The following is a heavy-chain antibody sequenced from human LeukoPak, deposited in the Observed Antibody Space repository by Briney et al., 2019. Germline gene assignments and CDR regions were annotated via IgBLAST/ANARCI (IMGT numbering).Heavy chain of an antibody. J-gene: IGHJ4*02. Sequence: GGSLRLSCAASGFTFSSYGMHWVRQAPGKGLEWVAFIRYDGSNKYYADSVKGRFTISRDNSKNTLYLQMNSLRAEDTAVYYCPLLNYYGSGSYGYWGQGTLVTVSS. CDR2: IRYDGSNK. V-gene: IGHV3-30*02. D-gene: IGHD3-10*01. CDR3: PLLNYYGSGSYGY. CDR1: GFTFSSYG.